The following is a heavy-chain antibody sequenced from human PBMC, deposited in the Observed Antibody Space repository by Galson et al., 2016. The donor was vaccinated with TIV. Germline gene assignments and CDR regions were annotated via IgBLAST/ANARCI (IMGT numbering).Heavy chain of an antibody. Sequence: SLRLSCAASGFTFDDYAMHWVRQPPEKGLEWVSGISWNSANRGYSNSVQGRFSISRDNAKNSLYLQMNSLRAEDTAAYFCARGFRPYCNWTSCPFDSWGQGTLVTVSS. CDR2: ISWNSANR. D-gene: IGHD2-2*01. J-gene: IGHJ4*02. CDR3: ARGFRPYCNWTSCPFDS. CDR1: GFTFDDYA. V-gene: IGHV3-9*01.